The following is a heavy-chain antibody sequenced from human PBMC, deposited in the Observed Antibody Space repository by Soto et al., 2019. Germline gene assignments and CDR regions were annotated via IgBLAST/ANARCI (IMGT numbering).Heavy chain of an antibody. CDR2: ISYSGST. V-gene: IGHV4-31*01. D-gene: IGHD4-4*01. J-gene: IGHJ4*02. CDR3: ARGHLDSDYAPYYFDY. Sequence: QVQLQESGPGLVKPSQTLSLTCTVSGGSISSGGYYWSWIRQHPGKGLEWIGYISYSGSTYYNPSLKSPVTISLDASKNQFSLKLSSVTAADTAVYYCARGHLDSDYAPYYFDYWGQGTLVTVFS. CDR1: GGSISSGGYY.